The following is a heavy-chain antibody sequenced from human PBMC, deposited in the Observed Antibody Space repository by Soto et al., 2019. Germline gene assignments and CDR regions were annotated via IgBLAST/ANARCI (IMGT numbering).Heavy chain of an antibody. CDR2: IGGSGAPT. CDR3: ASKLTFGSSSDY. V-gene: IGHV3-23*01. CDR1: GFTFSNYA. Sequence: GGSLRLSCAASGFTFSNYAMNWVRQAPGKGLEWVSTIGGSGAPTYYADSVRGRFTISRDNSKNTLYLQMNSLRDEDTAVYFCASKLTFGSSSDYWGQGTLVTVSS. D-gene: IGHD3-10*01. J-gene: IGHJ4*02.